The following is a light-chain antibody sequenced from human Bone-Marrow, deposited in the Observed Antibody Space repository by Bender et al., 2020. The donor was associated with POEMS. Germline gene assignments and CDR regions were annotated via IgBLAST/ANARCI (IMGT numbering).Light chain of an antibody. CDR1: SSDVGNYNL. CDR2: DVS. CDR3: CSYAGSNTLV. Sequence: QSALTQPASVSGSPGQSVTISCTGTSSDVGNYNLVSWYQQHPGKAPKVMIYDVSNRPSGVSNRFSGSKSGNTASLTISGLQAEDEADYHCCSYAGSNTLVFGGGTKVTVL. V-gene: IGLV2-23*02. J-gene: IGLJ2*01.